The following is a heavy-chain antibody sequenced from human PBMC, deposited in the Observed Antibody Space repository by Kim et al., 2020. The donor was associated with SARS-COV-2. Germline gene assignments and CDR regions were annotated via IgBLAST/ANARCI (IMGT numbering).Heavy chain of an antibody. J-gene: IGHJ4*02. V-gene: IGHV5-51*01. D-gene: IGHD6-13*01. Sequence: YSPTSQGQVTISADKSISTAYLQWSSLKASDTAMYYCARPSVGSWNLIDYWGQGTLVTVSS. CDR3: ARPSVGSWNLIDY.